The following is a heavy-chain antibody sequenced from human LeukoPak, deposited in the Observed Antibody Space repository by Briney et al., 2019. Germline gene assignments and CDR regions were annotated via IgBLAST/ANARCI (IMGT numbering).Heavy chain of an antibody. J-gene: IGHJ5*02. CDR3: VTVGMTSIWSYLRFDP. CDR1: GFTFSTNS. Sequence: GGSLRLSCSASGFTFSTNSMHWVRQAPGKGLEFVSAITSNGGSTYYADSVKGRFTISRDNSKNTLYLQMSSLRAEDTAVYYCVTVGMTSIWSYLRFDPRGQETLVSVSS. CDR2: ITSNGGST. V-gene: IGHV3-64D*08. D-gene: IGHD1-26*01.